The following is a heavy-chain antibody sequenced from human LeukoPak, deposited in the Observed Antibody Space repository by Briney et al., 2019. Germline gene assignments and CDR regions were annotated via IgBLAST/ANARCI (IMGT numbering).Heavy chain of an antibody. CDR2: ISYDGSNK. CDR3: AKAHGSGSFDY. J-gene: IGHJ4*02. Sequence: GRSLRLSCAASGFTFSSYGMHWVRQAPGKGLEWVAVISYDGSNKYYADSVKGRFTISRDNSKNTLYLQMNSLRAEDTAVYYCAKAHGSGSFDYWGQGTLVTVSS. D-gene: IGHD3-10*01. V-gene: IGHV3-30*18. CDR1: GFTFSSYG.